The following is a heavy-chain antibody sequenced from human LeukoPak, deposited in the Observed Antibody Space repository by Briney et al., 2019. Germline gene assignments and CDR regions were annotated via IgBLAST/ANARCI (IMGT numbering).Heavy chain of an antibody. D-gene: IGHD4-17*01. Sequence: GGSLRLSCAASGFTFSSYWMSWVRQAPGKGLEWVANIKQDGSEKYYVDSVKGRFTISRDNAKNSLYLQMNSLRAEDTAVYYCARDHAYYGDCNDYWGQGTLVTVSS. CDR1: GFTFSSYW. J-gene: IGHJ4*02. CDR3: ARDHAYYGDCNDY. CDR2: IKQDGSEK. V-gene: IGHV3-7*01.